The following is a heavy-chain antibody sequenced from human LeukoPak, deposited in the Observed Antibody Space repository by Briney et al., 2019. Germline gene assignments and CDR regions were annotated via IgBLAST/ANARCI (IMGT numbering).Heavy chain of an antibody. CDR1: GYRFTDFC. Sequence: ASVKVSCKASGYRFTDFCIYWVRQAPGQGLEGMGWFNPNTGDAKYAEKFQGWITMTSDTSIRTAYMEIRSLKSDDTAIYYCATGGPQTSGEKRGLDYWGQGTLVTVSS. CDR3: ATGGPQTSGEKRGLDY. J-gene: IGHJ4*02. V-gene: IGHV1-2*04. D-gene: IGHD6-25*01. CDR2: FNPNTGDA.